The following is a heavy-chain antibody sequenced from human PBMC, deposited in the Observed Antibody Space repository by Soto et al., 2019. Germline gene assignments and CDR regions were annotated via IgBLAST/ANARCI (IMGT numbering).Heavy chain of an antibody. CDR2: ISSSSSYI. D-gene: IGHD1-26*01. J-gene: IGHJ6*02. Sequence: PGGSLRLSCAASGFTFSSYSMNWVRQAPGKGLEWVSSISSSSSYIYYADSVKGRFTISRDNAKNSLYLQMNSLRAEDTAVYYCARDHSYTPPHYYYGMDVWGQGTTVTVSS. CDR1: GFTFSSYS. V-gene: IGHV3-21*01. CDR3: ARDHSYTPPHYYYGMDV.